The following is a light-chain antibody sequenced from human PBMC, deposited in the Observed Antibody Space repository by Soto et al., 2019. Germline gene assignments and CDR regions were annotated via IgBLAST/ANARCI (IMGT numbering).Light chain of an antibody. CDR2: DVS. CDR3: SSYTGSSTYVL. CDR1: SSDVGGYNY. V-gene: IGLV2-14*01. J-gene: IGLJ2*01. Sequence: QSALTQPASVSGSPGQSITISCTGTSSDVGGYNYVSCYQQHQGKAPKLMIHDVSNRPSGVSNRFSGSKSGNTASLTISGLQAEDETDYYCSSYTGSSTYVLFGGGTKLTVL.